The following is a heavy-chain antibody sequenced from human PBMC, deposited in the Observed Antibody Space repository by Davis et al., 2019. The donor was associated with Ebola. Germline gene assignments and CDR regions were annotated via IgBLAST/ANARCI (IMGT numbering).Heavy chain of an antibody. Sequence: GGSLRLSCAASGFTFSSYGMHWVRQAPGKGLEWVAVISYDGSNKYYADSVKGRFTISRDNSKNTLYLQMNSLRAEDTAVYYCAKSVGLVGATHYFDYWGQGTLVTVSS. CDR1: GFTFSSYG. CDR3: AKSVGLVGATHYFDY. V-gene: IGHV3-30*18. J-gene: IGHJ4*02. CDR2: ISYDGSNK. D-gene: IGHD1-26*01.